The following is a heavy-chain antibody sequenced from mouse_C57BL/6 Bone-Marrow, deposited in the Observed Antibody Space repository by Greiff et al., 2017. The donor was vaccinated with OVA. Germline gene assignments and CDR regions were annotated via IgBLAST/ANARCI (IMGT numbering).Heavy chain of an antibody. J-gene: IGHJ1*03. CDR2: IDPSDSYT. D-gene: IGHD4-1*01. Sequence: VQLQQPGAELVRPGPSVKLSCKASGYTFTSYWMHWVKQRPGQGLEWIGVIDPSDSYTNYNQKFKGKATLTVDTSSSTAYMQLSSLTSEDSAVYYCARGLGPWYFDVWGTGTTVTVSS. CDR1: GYTFTSYW. V-gene: IGHV1-59*01. CDR3: ARGLGPWYFDV.